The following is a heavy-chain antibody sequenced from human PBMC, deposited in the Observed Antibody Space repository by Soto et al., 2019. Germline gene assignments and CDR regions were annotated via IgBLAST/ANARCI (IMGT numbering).Heavy chain of an antibody. Sequence: QITLKESGPTLVKPTQTLTLTCTFSGFSLSTSGVGVGWIRQPPGKALEWLALIYWDDDKRYSPSLKSRLTITKDSSKNQVVLTMTNMHPVDTATYYCAHSLVVASSWYRSYYFDYWGQGTLVTVSS. J-gene: IGHJ4*02. D-gene: IGHD6-13*01. V-gene: IGHV2-5*02. CDR3: AHSLVVASSWYRSYYFDY. CDR2: IYWDDDK. CDR1: GFSLSTSGVG.